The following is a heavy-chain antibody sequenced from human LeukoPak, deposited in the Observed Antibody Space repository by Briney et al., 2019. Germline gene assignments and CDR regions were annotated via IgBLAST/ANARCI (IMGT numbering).Heavy chain of an antibody. D-gene: IGHD3-3*01. V-gene: IGHV1-69*05. CDR2: IIPIFGTA. CDR1: GYTFTSYD. J-gene: IGHJ4*02. CDR3: AREVDRAITIFGVVNHFDY. Sequence: ASVKVSCKASGYTFTSYDINWVRQAPGQGLEWMGGIIPIFGTANYAQKFQGRVTITTDESTSTAYMELSSLRSEDTAVYYCAREVDRAITIFGVVNHFDYWGQGTLVTVSS.